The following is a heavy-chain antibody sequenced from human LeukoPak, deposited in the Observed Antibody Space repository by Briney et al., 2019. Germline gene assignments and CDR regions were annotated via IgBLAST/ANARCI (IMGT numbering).Heavy chain of an antibody. Sequence: GGSLRLSCAASGFTFSSYGMHWVRQAPGKGLEWVAVISYDGSNKYYADSVKGRFTISRDNSKNTLYLQMNSLRVEDTAVYYCARETPRRGETRDGYRWGQGTVVTVSS. V-gene: IGHV3-30*03. CDR3: ARETPRRGETRDGYR. CDR2: ISYDGSNK. CDR1: GFTFSSYG. J-gene: IGHJ4*02. D-gene: IGHD5-24*01.